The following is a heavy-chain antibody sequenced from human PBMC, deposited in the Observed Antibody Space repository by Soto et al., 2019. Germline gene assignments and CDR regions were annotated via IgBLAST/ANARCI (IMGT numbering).Heavy chain of an antibody. V-gene: IGHV4-31*03. J-gene: IGHJ4*02. D-gene: IGHD3-22*01. CDR2: IYYSGNT. CDR3: ARAPGDYYDSSGSLYFDY. Sequence: SETLSLTCTVSGVSISSGGYYWSWIRQHPGKGLEWIGYIYYSGNTYYNPSLKSRVAISVDTSKNQLSLKLSSVTAADTAVYYCARAPGDYYDSSGSLYFDYWGQGTLVTVSS. CDR1: GVSISSGGYY.